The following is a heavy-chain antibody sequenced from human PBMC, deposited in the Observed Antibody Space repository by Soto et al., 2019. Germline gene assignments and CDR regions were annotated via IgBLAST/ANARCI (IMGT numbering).Heavy chain of an antibody. Sequence: RLSCAASGVMFSAYTMNWVRQAPGKGLELLSSISDDISYIDYADSLRGRFTVSRDNARNSLYLQIDSLGVEHTAVYYCATTYYFNHWGPGTLVTVSS. CDR2: ISDDISYI. J-gene: IGHJ1*01. CDR3: ATTYYFNH. CDR1: GVMFSAYT. D-gene: IGHD1-26*01. V-gene: IGHV3-21*06.